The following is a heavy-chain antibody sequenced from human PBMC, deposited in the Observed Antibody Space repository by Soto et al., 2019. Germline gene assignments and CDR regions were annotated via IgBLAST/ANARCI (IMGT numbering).Heavy chain of an antibody. J-gene: IGHJ4*02. CDR2: IYWDDDK. Sequence: QITLKESGPTLVKPTQPLTLTCTFSGFSLRTSDVGVGWIRQPPGKALEWLAIIYWDDDKRYSPSLKSRLTITKDTSKNQVVLTVTNMDPVDTATYYCAHSKYSRSSFDYWGQGTLVTVSS. V-gene: IGHV2-5*02. D-gene: IGHD6-6*01. CDR3: AHSKYSRSSFDY. CDR1: GFSLRTSDVG.